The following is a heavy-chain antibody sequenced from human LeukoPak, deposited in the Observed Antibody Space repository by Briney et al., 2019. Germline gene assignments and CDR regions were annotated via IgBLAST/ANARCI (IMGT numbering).Heavy chain of an antibody. J-gene: IGHJ4*02. CDR1: GASISSGSYC. CDR3: ARDRTGYFFDD. V-gene: IGHV4-31*03. Sequence: PSQTLSLTCTVSGASISSGSYCWSWIRQHPGKGLEWIGYIYSSGTTYYNPSLKSRVTISVDTSKNQFSLKLTSVTAADTAVYFCARDRTGYFFDDWGQGTLVTVSS. CDR2: IYSSGTT.